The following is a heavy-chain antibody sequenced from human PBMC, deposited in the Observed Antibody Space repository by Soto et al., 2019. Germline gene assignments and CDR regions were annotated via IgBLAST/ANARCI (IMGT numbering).Heavy chain of an antibody. D-gene: IGHD2-15*01. J-gene: IGHJ3*02. V-gene: IGHV1-2*04. CDR2: INPNSGGT. Sequence: GASVKVSCKASGYTFTSYDINWVRQATGQGLEWMGWINPNSGGTNYAQKFQGWVTMTRDTSISTAYMELSRLRSDDTAVYYCARDRAGVRGIVVVVAEPQGDDAFDIWGQGTMVTVSS. CDR3: ARDRAGVRGIVVVVAEPQGDDAFDI. CDR1: GYTFTSYD.